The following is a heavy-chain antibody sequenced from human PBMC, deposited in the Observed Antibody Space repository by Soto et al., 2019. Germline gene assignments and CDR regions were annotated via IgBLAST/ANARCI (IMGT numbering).Heavy chain of an antibody. Sequence: EVQLLESGGGLVQPGGSLRLSCAASGFTFSSYAMSWVRQAPGKGLEWVSAISGSGGSTYYADSVKGRFTISRDNSNNTLYLQMDSLRAEDTAVYYCARIRNSNYEASEYYYYYGMDVWGQGTTVTVSS. V-gene: IGHV3-23*01. D-gene: IGHD4-4*01. CDR2: ISGSGGST. CDR1: GFTFSSYA. J-gene: IGHJ6*02. CDR3: ARIRNSNYEASEYYYYYGMDV.